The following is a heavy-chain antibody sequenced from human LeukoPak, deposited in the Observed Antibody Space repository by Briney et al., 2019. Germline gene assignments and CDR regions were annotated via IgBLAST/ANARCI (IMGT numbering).Heavy chain of an antibody. V-gene: IGHV4-59*01. CDR2: ISYSGST. CDR1: GDSISSYY. CDR3: ARDLFYYGSRSYFGLDP. D-gene: IGHD3-10*01. Sequence: SETPSLTCTVSGDSISSYYWSWIRQLPGKGLEWIGYISYSGSTNYNPPLKSRVTISLDTPKTQFSLKLRSVTAADTAVYYCARDLFYYGSRSYFGLDPWGQGTLVIVSS. J-gene: IGHJ5*02.